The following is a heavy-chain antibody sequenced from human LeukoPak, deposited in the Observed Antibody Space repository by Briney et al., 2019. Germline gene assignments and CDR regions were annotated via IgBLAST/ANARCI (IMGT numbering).Heavy chain of an antibody. J-gene: IGHJ4*02. CDR2: INEDGSTT. Sequence: GGSLRLSCAASGFTFSSNWMHWVRQAPGKGLVWVSRINEDGSTTNYADSVKGRFTISRDNAKNSLYLQMNSLRAEDTAVYYCARGIAVAGSVLGDYFDYWGQGTLVTVSS. CDR1: GFTFSSNW. D-gene: IGHD6-19*01. CDR3: ARGIAVAGSVLGDYFDY. V-gene: IGHV3-74*01.